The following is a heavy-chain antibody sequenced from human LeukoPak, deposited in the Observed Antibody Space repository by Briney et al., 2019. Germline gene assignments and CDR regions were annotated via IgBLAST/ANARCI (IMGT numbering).Heavy chain of an antibody. D-gene: IGHD3-22*01. CDR3: ARAWYYYDSSGYRD. CDR2: IYSGGST. V-gene: IGHV3-53*01. Sequence: EGSLRLSCAASGFTVSSNYMSRVRQAPGKGLEWVSVIYSGGSTYYADSVKGRFTISRDNSKNTLYLQMNSLRAEDTAVYYCARAWYYYDSSGYRDWGQGTLVTVSS. CDR1: GFTVSSNY. J-gene: IGHJ4*02.